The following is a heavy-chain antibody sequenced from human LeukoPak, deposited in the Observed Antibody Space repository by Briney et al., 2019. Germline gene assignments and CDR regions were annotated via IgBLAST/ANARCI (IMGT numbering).Heavy chain of an antibody. V-gene: IGHV3-11*04. CDR3: AREPAYSGSPQTDY. J-gene: IGHJ4*02. Sequence: PGGSLRLSCAASGFTFRDYYMSWIRQAPGKGLEWVPYISSSGSTIYYADSVKGRFTISRDNAKNSLYLQMNSLRAEDTAVYYCAREPAYSGSPQTDYWGQGTLVTVSS. CDR2: ISSSGSTI. CDR1: GFTFRDYY. D-gene: IGHD1-26*01.